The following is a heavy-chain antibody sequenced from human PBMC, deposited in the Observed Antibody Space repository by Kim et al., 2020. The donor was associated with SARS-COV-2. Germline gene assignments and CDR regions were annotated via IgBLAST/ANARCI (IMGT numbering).Heavy chain of an antibody. J-gene: IGHJ4*02. V-gene: IGHV3-48*02. CDR2: ISSSSSTI. CDR1: GFTFSSYS. D-gene: IGHD3-22*01. Sequence: GGSLRLSCAASGFTFSSYSMNWVRQAPGKGLEWVSYISSSSSTIYYADSVKGRFTISRDNAKNSLYLQMNSLRDEDTAVYYCARVGYSGYDRRNHYYDSSGLWAIFDYWGQGTLVTVSS. CDR3: ARVGYSGYDRRNHYYDSSGLWAIFDY.